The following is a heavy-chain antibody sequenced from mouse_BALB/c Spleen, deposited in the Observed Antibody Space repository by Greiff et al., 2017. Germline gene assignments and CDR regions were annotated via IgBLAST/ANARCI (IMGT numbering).Heavy chain of an antibody. D-gene: IGHD2-10*01. CDR2: INPYNGAT. V-gene: IGHV1-31*01. CDR3: AIPYYGKGASYVYYAMDY. Sequence: VQLQQSGPELVKPGASVKISCKASGYSFTGYYMHWVKQSHVKSLEWIGRINPYNGATSYNQNFKDKASLTVDKSSSTAYMELHSLTSEDSAVYYCAIPYYGKGASYVYYAMDYWGQGTSVTVSS. J-gene: IGHJ4*01. CDR1: GYSFTGYY.